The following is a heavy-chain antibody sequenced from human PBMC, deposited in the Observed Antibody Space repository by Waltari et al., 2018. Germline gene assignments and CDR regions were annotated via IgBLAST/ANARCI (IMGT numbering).Heavy chain of an antibody. CDR2: INHSGST. D-gene: IGHD6-13*01. J-gene: IGHJ5*02. Sequence: QVQLQQWGAGLLKPSETLSLTCVVYGGSFSGYYWSWIRQPPGKGLEWIGEINHSGSTNYNPSLKRRVTISIDTSKNQFSLKLSSVTAADTAVYYCARGHSSSWYRRGWFDPWGQGTLVTVSS. CDR1: GGSFSGYY. CDR3: ARGHSSSWYRRGWFDP. V-gene: IGHV4-34*01.